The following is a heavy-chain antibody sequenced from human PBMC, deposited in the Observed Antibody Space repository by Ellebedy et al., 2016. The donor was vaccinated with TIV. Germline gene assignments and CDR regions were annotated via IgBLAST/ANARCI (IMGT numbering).Heavy chain of an antibody. CDR1: GFTFSRSG. V-gene: IGHV3-33*01. J-gene: IGHJ4*02. D-gene: IGHD6-19*01. CDR2: IWYDGSIQ. Sequence: GESLKISCAASGFTFSRSGMHWVRQAPGQGLDWVAIIWYDGSIQYYADSVKGRFTISRDNSKNTLYLQMNSLRDEDTAVYFCATVRDGVWYADCWGQGTLVTVSS. CDR3: ATVRDGVWYADC.